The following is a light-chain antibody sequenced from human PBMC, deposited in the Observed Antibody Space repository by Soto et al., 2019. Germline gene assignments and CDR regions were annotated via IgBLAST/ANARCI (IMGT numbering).Light chain of an antibody. CDR3: QQYGSSPWT. Sequence: EIVLTQSPGTLSLSPGERATLSCSASQSVSSSYLAWYQQKPGQAPRLLLYGTSSMATGIPDRFSGSGSGTDFTLTISRLEPEDFAVYYCQQYGSSPWTFGQGTKVEIK. CDR2: GTS. CDR1: QSVSSSY. V-gene: IGKV3-20*01. J-gene: IGKJ1*01.